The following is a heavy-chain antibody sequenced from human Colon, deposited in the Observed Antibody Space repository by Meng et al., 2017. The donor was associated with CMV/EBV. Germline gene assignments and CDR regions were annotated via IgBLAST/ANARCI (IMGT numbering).Heavy chain of an antibody. J-gene: IGHJ4*02. V-gene: IGHV3-9*01. Sequence: GGSLRLSCAASEFTFEDYAMHWVRQTPGKGLEWVSGITWNNQIVGYADSVKGRFTISRDHAKNSLFLQMDSLRVEDTALYFCARQDSSSWYEPFDYWGQGTLVTVSS. CDR3: ARQDSSSWYEPFDY. CDR1: EFTFEDYA. CDR2: ITWNNQIV. D-gene: IGHD6-13*01.